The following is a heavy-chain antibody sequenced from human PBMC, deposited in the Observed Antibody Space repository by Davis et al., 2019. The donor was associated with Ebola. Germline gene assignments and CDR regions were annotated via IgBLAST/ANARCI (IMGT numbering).Heavy chain of an antibody. CDR3: ARAVAMVQKRNWFDP. V-gene: IGHV1-69*05. J-gene: IGHJ5*02. CDR2: IIPIFGTA. Sequence: AASVKVSCKASGGTFSSYAISWVRQAPGQGLEWMGGIIPIFGTANYAQKLQGRVTMTTDTSTSTAYMELRSLRSDDTAVYYCARAVAMVQKRNWFDPWGQGTLVTVSS. D-gene: IGHD3-10*01. CDR1: GGTFSSYA.